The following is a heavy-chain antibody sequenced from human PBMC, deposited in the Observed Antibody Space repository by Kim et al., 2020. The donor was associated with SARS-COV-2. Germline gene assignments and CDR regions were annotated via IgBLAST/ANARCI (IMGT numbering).Heavy chain of an antibody. Sequence: SLKSRVTISVDTSKNQFSLKLSSVTAADTAVYYCASLHYYDSSGYYFDYWGQGTLVTVSS. D-gene: IGHD3-22*01. J-gene: IGHJ4*02. V-gene: IGHV4-59*01. CDR3: ASLHYYDSSGYYFDY.